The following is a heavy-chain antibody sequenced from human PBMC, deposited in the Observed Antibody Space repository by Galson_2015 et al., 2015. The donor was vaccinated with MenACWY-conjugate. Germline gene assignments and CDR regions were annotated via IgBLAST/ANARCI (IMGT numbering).Heavy chain of an antibody. CDR3: ARRTPELNWFDP. V-gene: IGHV4-39*01. CDR1: GDSISSANYY. D-gene: IGHD1-26*01. Sequence: ETLSLTCTVSGDSISSANYYWTWVRQPPGRGLEWIASINYSGRTFYDPFLMSRVSISVDMSKSQYSLKLTSVTAADTAVYFCARRTPELNWFDPWGQGTLVTVSS. CDR2: INYSGRT. J-gene: IGHJ5*02.